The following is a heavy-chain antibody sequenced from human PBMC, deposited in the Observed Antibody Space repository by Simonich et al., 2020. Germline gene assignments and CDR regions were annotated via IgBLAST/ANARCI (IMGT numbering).Heavy chain of an antibody. J-gene: IGHJ4*02. D-gene: IGHD3-10*01. V-gene: IGHV3-21*01. CDR3: ARDTSYYGSGSYYFDY. CDR1: GFTFSSYS. CDR2: ISSSSSYI. Sequence: GGGLVKPGGSLRLSCAASGFTFSSYSMNWVRQAQGKGLEWVSSISSSSSYIYYADSGKGRFTISRDNAKNSLYLQMNSLRAEDTAVYYCARDTSYYGSGSYYFDYWGQGTLVTVSS.